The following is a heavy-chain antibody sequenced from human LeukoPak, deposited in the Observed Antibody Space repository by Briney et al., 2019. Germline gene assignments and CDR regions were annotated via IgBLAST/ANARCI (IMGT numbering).Heavy chain of an antibody. CDR1: GYSISSGYH. J-gene: IGHJ4*02. CDR2: IYQDGST. Sequence: SETLSLTCTVSGYSISSGYHWAWFRQTPGKGLEWLGSIYQDGSTYDNLSLKSRVTLSVDTSKNQFSLKMKTVTVADTAVYYCARSEIDDYSRYWGQGTRVIVPS. V-gene: IGHV4-38-2*02. CDR3: ARSEIDDYSRY. D-gene: IGHD3-16*01.